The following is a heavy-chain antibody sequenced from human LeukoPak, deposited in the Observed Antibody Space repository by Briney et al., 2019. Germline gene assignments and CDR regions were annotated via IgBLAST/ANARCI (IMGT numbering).Heavy chain of an antibody. J-gene: IGHJ4*02. CDR1: GGSISSGDYY. D-gene: IGHD2-2*01. Sequence: SQTLSLTCTVSGGSISSGDYYWSWIRQPPGKGLEWIGYIYYSGSTYYNPSLKSRVTISVDTSKNQFSLKLSSVTAADTAVYYCARDTPAVVVVPAALFDYWGQGTLVTVSS. CDR2: IYYSGST. CDR3: ARDTPAVVVVPAALFDY. V-gene: IGHV4-30-4*08.